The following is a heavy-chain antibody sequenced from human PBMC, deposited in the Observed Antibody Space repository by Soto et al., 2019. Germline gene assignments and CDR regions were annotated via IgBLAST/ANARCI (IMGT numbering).Heavy chain of an antibody. CDR3: AKERGSNSLPPSYNWFDT. CDR1: GYTFTEYH. D-gene: IGHD6-13*01. CDR2: IDTNNGGT. J-gene: IGHJ5*02. Sequence: ASVKVSCKASGYTFTEYHIHWVRQAPGQGLEFMGWIDTNNGGTGSAQQFQGRVTVTRDTSINTAYLELSNLRSEDTAVYFCAKERGSNSLPPSYNWFDTWGQGTLVTVSS. V-gene: IGHV1-2*02.